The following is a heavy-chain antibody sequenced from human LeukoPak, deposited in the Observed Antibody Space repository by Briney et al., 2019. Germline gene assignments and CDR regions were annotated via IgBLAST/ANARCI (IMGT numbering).Heavy chain of an antibody. CDR3: AKDRIFGFGGYFDY. CDR1: GFTSSSYA. V-gene: IGHV3-23*01. CDR2: ISGSGGST. J-gene: IGHJ4*02. D-gene: IGHD3-3*01. Sequence: GGSLRLSCAASGFTSSSYAMSWVRQAPGKGLEWVSAISGSGGSTYYADSVKGRFTISRDNSKNTLYLQMNSLRAEDTAVYYCAKDRIFGFGGYFDYWGQGTLVTVSS.